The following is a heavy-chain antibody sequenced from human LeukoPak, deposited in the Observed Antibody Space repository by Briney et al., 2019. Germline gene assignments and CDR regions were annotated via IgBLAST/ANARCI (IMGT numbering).Heavy chain of an antibody. V-gene: IGHV3-30*03. Sequence: GGSLRLSCAASGFTFSSYGMHWVRQSPGRGLEWVSFISFDGSNEFYADSLKGRFTISRDNAKNSLYLQMNSLRVEDTAVYYCASTPLTGTYSSGWYRVVNFDYWGQGTLVTVSS. CDR3: ASTPLTGTYSSGWYRVVNFDY. J-gene: IGHJ4*02. CDR1: GFTFSSYG. CDR2: ISFDGSNE. D-gene: IGHD6-19*01.